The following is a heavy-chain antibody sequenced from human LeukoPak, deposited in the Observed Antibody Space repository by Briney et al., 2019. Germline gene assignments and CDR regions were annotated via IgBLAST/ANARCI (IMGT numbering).Heavy chain of an antibody. CDR3: ATGRTKKY. CDR1: GFTFNTYS. CDR2: TGGDSNYK. V-gene: IGHV3-21*06. D-gene: IGHD2-8*01. Sequence: GGSLRLSCAASGFTFNTYSMTWVRQAPGKGPEWVSSTGGDSNYKYYADSVRGRFTISRDNAKNSLYLQMNSLGAEDTAVYYCATGRTKKYWGQGTLVTVSS. J-gene: IGHJ4*02.